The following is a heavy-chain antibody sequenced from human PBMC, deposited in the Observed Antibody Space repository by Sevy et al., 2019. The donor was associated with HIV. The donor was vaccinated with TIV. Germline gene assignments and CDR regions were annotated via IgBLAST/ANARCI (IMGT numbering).Heavy chain of an antibody. CDR3: GRHEVRVALGIDY. CDR2: IYPGDSDT. V-gene: IGHV5-51*01. D-gene: IGHD7-27*01. J-gene: IGHJ4*02. Sequence: GESLKISCKGSGYNFSKYWIAWVRPMPGKGLECMAIIYPGDSDTRYSPSFQGQVTISADKSTNTAYLQWSSLKASETAMYFCGRHEVRVALGIDYWGQGTLVTVSS. CDR1: GYNFSKYW.